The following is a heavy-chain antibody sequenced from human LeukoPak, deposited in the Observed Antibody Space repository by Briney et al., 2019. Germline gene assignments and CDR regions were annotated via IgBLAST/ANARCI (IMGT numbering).Heavy chain of an antibody. Sequence: SETLSLTCAVYGGSFSGYYWSWVRQPPGKGLEWLGEINHSGSTNYNPSLKSRVTISVDTSKNQFSLKLSSVTAADPAVYYCASLPLTPLDSWFDPWGQGTLVTVSS. V-gene: IGHV4-34*01. CDR2: INHSGST. J-gene: IGHJ5*02. CDR3: ASLPLTPLDSWFDP. D-gene: IGHD2-2*03. CDR1: GGSFSGYY.